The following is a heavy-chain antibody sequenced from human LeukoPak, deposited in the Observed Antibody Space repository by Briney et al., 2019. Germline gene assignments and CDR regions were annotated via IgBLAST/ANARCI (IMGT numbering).Heavy chain of an antibody. V-gene: IGHV1-24*01. CDR2: FDPEDGET. J-gene: IGHJ4*02. CDR1: GYTLTELS. Sequence: ASVKVSCKVSGYTLTELSMHWVRQAPGKGLEWMGGFDPEDGETIYAQKFQGRVTMTEDTSTDTAYMELSSLRSEDTAVYYCATNYDSSGYPPPYFDYWGQGTLVTVSS. CDR3: ATNYDSSGYPPPYFDY. D-gene: IGHD3-22*01.